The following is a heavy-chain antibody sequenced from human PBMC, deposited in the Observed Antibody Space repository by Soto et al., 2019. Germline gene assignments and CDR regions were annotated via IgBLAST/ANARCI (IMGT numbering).Heavy chain of an antibody. Sequence: PGKGPEWIGEINHSGSTNYNPSLKSRVTISVDTSKHQFSLKLSSVTAADTAVYYCARNRVTTLEAYYYYYYMDVWGKGTTVTVSS. CDR2: INHSGST. CDR3: ARNRVTTLEAYYYYYYMDV. V-gene: IGHV4-34*01. D-gene: IGHD5-12*01. J-gene: IGHJ6*03.